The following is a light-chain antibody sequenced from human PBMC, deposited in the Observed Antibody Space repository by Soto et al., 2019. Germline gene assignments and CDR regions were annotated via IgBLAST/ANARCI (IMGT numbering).Light chain of an antibody. CDR3: QKYNSAPLT. V-gene: IGKV1-27*01. Sequence: DIQMTQSPSSVSASIGDTVTITCRASQDISTLLAWYQQKPGKAPKLLIYGASTLESGVPSRFSGSGSGTDFTLTISSLQPEDVAAYYCQKYNSAPLTFGGGTKVEIK. J-gene: IGKJ4*01. CDR1: QDISTL. CDR2: GAS.